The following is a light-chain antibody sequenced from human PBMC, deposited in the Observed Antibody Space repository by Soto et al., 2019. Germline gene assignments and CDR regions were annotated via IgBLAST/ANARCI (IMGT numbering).Light chain of an antibody. Sequence: EIVMTQSPATLSVSPGERATLSCRASQSVSGNLAWYQQNPGQAPRLLIYGASTRATGIPARFSGSGSGTVFTLTISGLQSEDFAVYYCQQYNNWPPITFGQGTRLEIK. V-gene: IGKV3-15*01. CDR2: GAS. J-gene: IGKJ5*01. CDR3: QQYNNWPPIT. CDR1: QSVSGN.